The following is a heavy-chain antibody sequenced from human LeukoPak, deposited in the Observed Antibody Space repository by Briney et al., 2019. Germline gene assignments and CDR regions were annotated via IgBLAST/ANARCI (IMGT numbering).Heavy chain of an antibody. Sequence: GGSLRLSCAASGFTFSSYAMSWVRQAPGKGLEWVSAISGSGGSTYYADSVRGRFTISRDNSKNTLYLQMNSLRAEDTAVYYCAKDPRGRIGLFDYWGQGTLVTVSS. J-gene: IGHJ4*02. V-gene: IGHV3-23*01. CDR2: ISGSGGST. CDR1: GFTFSSYA. D-gene: IGHD3-16*01. CDR3: AKDPRGRIGLFDY.